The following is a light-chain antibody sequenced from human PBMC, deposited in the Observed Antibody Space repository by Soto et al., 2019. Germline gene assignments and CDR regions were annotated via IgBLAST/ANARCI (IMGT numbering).Light chain of an antibody. J-gene: IGLJ1*01. CDR2: DVS. CDR1: SSDVGGYNY. V-gene: IGLV2-14*01. Sequence: QSALTQPASVSGSPGQSITISCTGTSSDVGGYNYVSWYQQHPGKAPKLMIYDVSNRPSGVSNRFSGSKSGNTASLTISGLQAEDEADYYCISYTSSSPLGVFGTGTKLTVL. CDR3: ISYTSSSPLGV.